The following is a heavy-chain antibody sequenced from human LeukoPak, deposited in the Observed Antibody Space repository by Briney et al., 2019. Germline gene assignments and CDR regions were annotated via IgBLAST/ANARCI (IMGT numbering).Heavy chain of an antibody. Sequence: ASVKVSCKASGYNFTSNYIHWVRQAPGQGLEWMGWINSKSGGTKYAQQFQDRITLTRDTSIRTAYMELRSLTSDDTAMYYCARSLVNWGRGTLVTVSS. D-gene: IGHD6-6*01. V-gene: IGHV1-2*02. CDR3: ARSLVN. CDR2: INSKSGGT. CDR1: GYNFTSNY. J-gene: IGHJ4*02.